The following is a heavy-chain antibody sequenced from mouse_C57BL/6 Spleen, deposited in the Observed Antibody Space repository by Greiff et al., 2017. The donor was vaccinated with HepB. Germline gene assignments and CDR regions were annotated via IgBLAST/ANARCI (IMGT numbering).Heavy chain of an antibody. D-gene: IGHD1-1*01. J-gene: IGHJ3*01. Sequence: VQLKESGEGLVKPGGSLKLSCAASGFTFSSYAMSWVRQTPEKRLEWVAYISSGGDYIYYADTVKGRFTISRDNARNTLYLQMSSLKSEDTAMYYCTRDYYGSSYTWFAYWGQGTLVTVSA. CDR2: ISSGGDYI. V-gene: IGHV5-9-1*02. CDR1: GFTFSSYA. CDR3: TRDYYGSSYTWFAY.